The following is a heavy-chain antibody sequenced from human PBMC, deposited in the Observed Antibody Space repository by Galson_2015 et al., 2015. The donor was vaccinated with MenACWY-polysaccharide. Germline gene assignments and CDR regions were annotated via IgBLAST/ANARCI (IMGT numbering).Heavy chain of an antibody. Sequence: CAISGDSVSSNPASWNWIRQFPSRGLEWLGRTYYRSQWYTDYAVSVKSRISINADASRNQFSLQLNSVTPDDTAVYYCARDRGRHSHGPPYYFDFWGQGTLVTVSS. J-gene: IGHJ4*02. CDR1: GDSVSSNPAS. CDR2: TYYRSQWYT. V-gene: IGHV6-1*01. D-gene: IGHD5-24*01. CDR3: ARDRGRHSHGPPYYFDF.